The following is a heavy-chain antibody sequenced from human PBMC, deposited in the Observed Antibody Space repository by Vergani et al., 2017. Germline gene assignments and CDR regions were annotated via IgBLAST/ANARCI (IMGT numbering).Heavy chain of an antibody. D-gene: IGHD6-6*01. CDR3: ARIWWGDSSSQRYFQH. Sequence: QVQLVESGGGVVQPGRSLRLSCAASGFTFSSYGMHWVRQAPGKGLEWVAVIWYDGSNKYYADSVKGRFTISRDNSKNTLYLQMNSLRAEATAVYYCARIWWGDSSSQRYFQHWGQGTLVTVSS. J-gene: IGHJ1*01. CDR2: IWYDGSNK. CDR1: GFTFSSYG. V-gene: IGHV3-33*01.